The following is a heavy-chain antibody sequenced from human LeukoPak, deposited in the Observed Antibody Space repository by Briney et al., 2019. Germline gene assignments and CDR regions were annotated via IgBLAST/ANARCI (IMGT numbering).Heavy chain of an antibody. J-gene: IGHJ4*02. D-gene: IGHD1-26*01. CDR2: IYHSGST. Sequence: PSQTLSLTCAVSGGSISSGGYSWSWIRQPPGKGLEWIGYIYHSGSTYYNPSLKSRVTISVDRSKNQFSLKLSSVTAADTAVYYCARALSGSCFFDYWGQGTLVTVSS. CDR1: GGSISSGGYS. CDR3: ARALSGSCFFDY. V-gene: IGHV4-30-2*01.